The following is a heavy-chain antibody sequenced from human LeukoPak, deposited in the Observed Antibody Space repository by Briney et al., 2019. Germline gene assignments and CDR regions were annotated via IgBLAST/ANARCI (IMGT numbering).Heavy chain of an antibody. CDR3: AADYGSGSYRFDY. CDR1: GVSISSGDYS. Sequence: SETLSLTCAVSGVSISSGDYSWSWIRQPPGKGLEWIGYIYSSGNTLHNPSLRSRATISLDRSKNQFSLRLSSVTAADTAVYYCAADYGSGSYRFDYWGQGTLVSVSS. CDR2: IYSSGNT. V-gene: IGHV4-30-2*01. D-gene: IGHD3-10*01. J-gene: IGHJ4*02.